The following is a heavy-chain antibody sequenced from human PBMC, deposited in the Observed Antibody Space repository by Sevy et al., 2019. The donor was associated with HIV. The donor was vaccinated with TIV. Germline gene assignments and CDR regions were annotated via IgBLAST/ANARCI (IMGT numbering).Heavy chain of an antibody. J-gene: IGHJ3*02. CDR1: GYSFTGYY. CDR3: ARDFLAVTSIPSDAFDI. Sequence: GSVKVSCKASGYSFTGYYMNWVRQAPGQGLEWMGWINPNTSDTTYSEKFEGRVTRTRDSSLSTAYLELRGLRSDDTAVYYCARDFLAVTSIPSDAFDIWGQGTLVTVSS. V-gene: IGHV1-2*02. D-gene: IGHD2-21*02. CDR2: INPNTSDT.